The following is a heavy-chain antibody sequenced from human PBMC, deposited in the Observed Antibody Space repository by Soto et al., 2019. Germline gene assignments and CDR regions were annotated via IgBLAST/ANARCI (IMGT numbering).Heavy chain of an antibody. CDR1: HFSVTDNKY. CDR3: ARDSRYCTDSGWSIMRDAFDV. D-gene: IGHD6-19*01. Sequence: QGQLQESGPGLVKPSGTLSLTCTVSHFSVTDNKYWSWVRQSPGKPLEWIGEIYDSGTTYYNPSLGSGVRMSMDKSKNPTSLVRTLVTAADTDVYYCARDSRYCTDSGWSIMRDAFDVWVQGTVVSVSA. J-gene: IGHJ3*01. V-gene: IGHV4-4*02. CDR2: IYDSGTT.